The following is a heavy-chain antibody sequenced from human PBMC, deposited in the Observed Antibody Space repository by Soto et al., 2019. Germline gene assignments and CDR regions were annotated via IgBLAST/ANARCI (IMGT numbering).Heavy chain of an antibody. CDR1: GFTFDDYG. V-gene: IGHV3-20*01. CDR3: ARAGGDYGDYRNTVVHRNYYYYMDV. J-gene: IGHJ6*03. CDR2: INWNGGST. D-gene: IGHD4-17*01. Sequence: GGSLRLSCAASGFTFDDYGMSWVRQAPGKGLEWVSGINWNGGSTGYADSVKGRFTISRDNAKNSLYLQMNSLRAEDTALYHCARAGGDYGDYRNTVVHRNYYYYMDVWGKGTTVTVSS.